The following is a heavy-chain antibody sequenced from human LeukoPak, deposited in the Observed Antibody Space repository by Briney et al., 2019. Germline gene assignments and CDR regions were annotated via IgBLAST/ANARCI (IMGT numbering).Heavy chain of an antibody. V-gene: IGHV4-59*11. Sequence: PSETLSLTCTVSDGSISGQYLSWIRQPPGKGLEWIAYAYYSGTTNYNPSLKGRVSISLDTSKNQFSLKLRSVTTADTAVYYCARGHLSGSSHFDSWGQGALVTVSS. CDR2: AYYSGTT. CDR3: ARGHLSGSSHFDS. CDR1: DGSISGQY. D-gene: IGHD6-13*01. J-gene: IGHJ4*02.